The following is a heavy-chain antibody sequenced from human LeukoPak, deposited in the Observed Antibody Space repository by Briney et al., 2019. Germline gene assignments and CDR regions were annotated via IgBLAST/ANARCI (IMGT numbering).Heavy chain of an antibody. Sequence: PGGSLRLSCAASGFSFSDYHMSWIRQAPGKGLEWVSYISSSGSTIYYADSVEGRFTISRDNAKNSLYLQMNSLRAEDTAVYYCARIRRDGYNLSYYYYGMDVWGQGTTVTVSS. CDR1: GFSFSDYH. CDR3: ARIRRDGYNLSYYYYGMDV. D-gene: IGHD5-24*01. V-gene: IGHV3-11*01. CDR2: ISSSGSTI. J-gene: IGHJ6*02.